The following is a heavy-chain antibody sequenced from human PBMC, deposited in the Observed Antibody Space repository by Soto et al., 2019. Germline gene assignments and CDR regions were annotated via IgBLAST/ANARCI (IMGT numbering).Heavy chain of an antibody. Sequence: PGGSWRLPCAASGFAFISHPMNWVRQAPGQGGEGVSGVSARGARTSPADFVKRPFTMSGETSKHTLDLQMNSLRAEDTAVYYGAEGWYSYDSSGHDYGGMGTLVTV. V-gene: IGHV3-23*01. CDR3: AEGWYSYDSSGHDY. CDR1: GFAFISHP. J-gene: IGHJ4*02. CDR2: VSARGART. D-gene: IGHD3-22*01.